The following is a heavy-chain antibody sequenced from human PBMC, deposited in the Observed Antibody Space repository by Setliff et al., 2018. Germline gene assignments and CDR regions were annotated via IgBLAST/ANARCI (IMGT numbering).Heavy chain of an antibody. CDR1: GGSVGSGNFY. CDR3: ARDPGVHSGTWCLDS. Sequence: SETLSLTCTVSGGSVGSGNFYWSWIRQTAGKGLEWIGLIQSSGNTNYNPSLQSRVTISIDTSRNQFSLELGSVTAADTAVYYCARDPGVHSGTWCLDSWGQGTQVTVSS. CDR2: IQSSGNT. V-gene: IGHV4-61*10. D-gene: IGHD2-8*01. J-gene: IGHJ4*02.